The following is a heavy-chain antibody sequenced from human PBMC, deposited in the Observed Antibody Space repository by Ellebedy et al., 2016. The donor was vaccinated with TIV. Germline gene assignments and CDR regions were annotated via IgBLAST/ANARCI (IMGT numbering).Heavy chain of an antibody. CDR3: ASSPRSTRAVYY. J-gene: IGHJ4*02. D-gene: IGHD2/OR15-2a*01. V-gene: IGHV4-39*07. CDR2: IYYSGST. Sequence: SETLSLTXTVSGGSISSSSYYWGWIRQPPGKGLEWIGSIYYSGSTYYNPSLKSRVTISVDRSKNQFSLKLSSVTAADTAVYYCASSPRSTRAVYYWGQGTLVTVSS. CDR1: GGSISSSSYY.